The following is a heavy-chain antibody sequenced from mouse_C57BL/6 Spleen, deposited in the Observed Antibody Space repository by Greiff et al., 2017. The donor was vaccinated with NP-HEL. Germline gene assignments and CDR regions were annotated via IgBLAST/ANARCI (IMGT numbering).Heavy chain of an antibody. CDR3: AREAYYASVYAMDY. D-gene: IGHD2-10*01. Sequence: QVQLQQSGAELARPGASVKLSCKASGYTFTSYGISWVKQRTGQGLEWIGEIYPRSGNTYYNEKFKGKATLTADKSSSTAYMELRSLTSEDSAVYFCAREAYYASVYAMDYWGQGTSVTVSS. CDR1: GYTFTSYG. V-gene: IGHV1-81*01. CDR2: IYPRSGNT. J-gene: IGHJ4*01.